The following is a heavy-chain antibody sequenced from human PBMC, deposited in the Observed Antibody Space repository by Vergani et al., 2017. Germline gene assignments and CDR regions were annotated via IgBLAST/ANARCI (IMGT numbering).Heavy chain of an antibody. J-gene: IGHJ5*02. CDR3: ARHSTVEWLVKLGWIDP. D-gene: IGHD6-19*01. CDR1: VASIISSNSY. CDR2: IYDSGST. Sequence: QLQLQESGPGLVKPSATLSLTCSVSVASIISSNSYWGWIRQPPGKGLEWIASIYDSGSTYYNPSLTSRVTISVDTSTYQFSLKLSSVTAADTAVYFCARHSTVEWLVKLGWIDPWGQGILVTVSS. V-gene: IGHV4-39*01.